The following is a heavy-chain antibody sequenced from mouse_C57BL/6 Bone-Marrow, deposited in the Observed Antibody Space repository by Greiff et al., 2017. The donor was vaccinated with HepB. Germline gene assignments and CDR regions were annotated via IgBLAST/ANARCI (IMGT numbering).Heavy chain of an antibody. J-gene: IGHJ2*01. CDR3: TRPHTLLEYFDY. D-gene: IGHD2-1*01. CDR1: GYTFTDYE. CDR2: IDPETGGT. Sequence: QVQLQQSGAELVRPGASVTLSCKASGYTFTDYEMHWVKQTPVHGLEWIGAIDPETGGTAYNQKFKGKAILTADKSSSTAYMELRSLTSEDSAVYYCTRPHTLLEYFDYWGQGTTLTVSS. V-gene: IGHV1-15*01.